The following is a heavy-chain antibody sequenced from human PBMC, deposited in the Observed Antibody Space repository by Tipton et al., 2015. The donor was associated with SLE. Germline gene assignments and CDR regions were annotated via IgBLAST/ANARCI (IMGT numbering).Heavy chain of an antibody. CDR2: IYASGST. D-gene: IGHD2-21*01. J-gene: IGHJ4*02. CDR3: ARFYCGGDCYPLDD. CDR1: GGSISSFSYY. Sequence: TLSLTCSVSGGSISSFSYYWSWIRQPAGKGLEWIGRIYASGSTNYNPSLSSRVTISVDTSKNQFSLRLGFMTAADTAVYYCARFYCGGDCYPLDDWGQGILVIVSS. V-gene: IGHV4-61*02.